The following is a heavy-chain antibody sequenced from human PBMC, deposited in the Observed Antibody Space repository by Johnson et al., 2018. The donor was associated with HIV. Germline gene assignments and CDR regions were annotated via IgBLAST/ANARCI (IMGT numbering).Heavy chain of an antibody. Sequence: VQLVESGGGLVQPGGSLRLSCAASAFTVRSNYMSWVRQAPGKGLQWVLIIYSGGSTDYTDSVKGRFTISRDNSKNTLYLQMNSLRAEDTAVYYCAKEAIDILIGHDAFDIWGQGTMVTVSS. D-gene: IGHD3-9*01. CDR1: AFTVRSNY. J-gene: IGHJ3*02. V-gene: IGHV3-66*01. CDR3: AKEAIDILIGHDAFDI. CDR2: IYSGGST.